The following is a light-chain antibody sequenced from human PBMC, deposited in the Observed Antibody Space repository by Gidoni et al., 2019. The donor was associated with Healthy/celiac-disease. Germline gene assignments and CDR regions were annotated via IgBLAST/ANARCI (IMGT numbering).Light chain of an antibody. CDR3: HQYYSSPWT. CDR1: QSVLYSSNNQNY. CDR2: WAS. J-gene: IGKJ1*01. V-gene: IGKV4-1*01. Sequence: DIVMTQSPDSMAVSLGERATINCKSSQSVLYSSNNQNYLIWYQQKPGQPPKLLIYWASTRESGVPDRFSGSGSGTDFTLTISSLRAEDVAVYYCHQYYSSPWTFGQGTKVEIK.